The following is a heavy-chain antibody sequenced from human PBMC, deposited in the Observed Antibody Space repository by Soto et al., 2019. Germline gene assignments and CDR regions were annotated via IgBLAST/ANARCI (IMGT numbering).Heavy chain of an antibody. V-gene: IGHV3-53*01. CDR1: GFTVSSNY. CDR3: ARASYYGSGSYFYFDY. CDR2: IYTGGST. Sequence: PGGSLRLSCAASGFTVSSNYMSWVRQAPGKGLEWVSVIYTGGSTYYVDSVKGRFTISRDNSKNTLYLQMNSLRAEDTAVYYCARASYYGSGSYFYFDYWGQGTLVTVSS. D-gene: IGHD3-10*01. J-gene: IGHJ4*02.